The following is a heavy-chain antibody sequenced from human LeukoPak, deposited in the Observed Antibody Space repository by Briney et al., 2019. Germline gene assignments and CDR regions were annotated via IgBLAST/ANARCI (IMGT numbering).Heavy chain of an antibody. J-gene: IGHJ3*02. V-gene: IGHV3-9*01. Sequence: PGRSLRLSCAASGFTFDDYAMHWVRQAPGKGLEWVSGISWNSGSIGYADSVKGRFTISRDNAKNSLYLQMNSLRAEDTAVYHCVREASGGTKGVSGTFDIWGQGTLVTVSS. CDR1: GFTFDDYA. CDR2: ISWNSGSI. D-gene: IGHD6-13*01. CDR3: VREASGGTKGVSGTFDI.